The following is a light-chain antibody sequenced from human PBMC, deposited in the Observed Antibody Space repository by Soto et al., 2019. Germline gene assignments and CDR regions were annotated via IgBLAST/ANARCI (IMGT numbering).Light chain of an antibody. J-gene: IGKJ1*01. CDR3: QHYKTYSRT. CDR1: QNIDTG. V-gene: IGKV1-5*03. CDR2: KAS. Sequence: DIQMTQSPSTLSASVGDRVTITCRASQNIDTGLAWYQQKPGKPPTLLMYKASILESGVPSRFSGSGSETEFTLTISSLQPDDFATYYCQHYKTYSRTFGQGTKVDI.